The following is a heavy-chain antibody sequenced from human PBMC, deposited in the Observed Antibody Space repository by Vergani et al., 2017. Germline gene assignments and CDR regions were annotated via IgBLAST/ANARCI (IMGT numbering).Heavy chain of an antibody. CDR3: ATSPWGGYYKVDY. D-gene: IGHD3-3*01. J-gene: IGHJ4*02. V-gene: IGHV5-10-1*03. CDR2: IDPSDSYT. Sequence: EVQLVQSGAEVKKPGASLRISCKGSGYSFTSYWISWVRPMPGKGLEWMGRIDPSDSYTNYSPSFQGHVTISADKSISTAYLQWSGLKASDTAMYYCATSPWGGYYKVDYWGQGTLVTVSS. CDR1: GYSFTSYW.